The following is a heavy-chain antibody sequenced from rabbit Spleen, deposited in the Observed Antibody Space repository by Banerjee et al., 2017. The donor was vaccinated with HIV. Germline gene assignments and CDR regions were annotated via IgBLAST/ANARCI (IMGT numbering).Heavy chain of an antibody. CDR1: GFSFSSGYD. V-gene: IGHV1S40*01. Sequence: QSLEESGGGLVKPGASLTLTCKASGFSFSSGYDMCWVRQAPGKGLEWIAYTYAGSSSSTYSATWAKGRFTLSKTSSTTVTLQMTSLTAADTATYFCARDAGTSFSTYGMDLWGPGPLVTVS. D-gene: IGHD8-1*01. CDR2: TYAGSSSST. J-gene: IGHJ6*01. CDR3: ARDAGTSFSTYGMDL.